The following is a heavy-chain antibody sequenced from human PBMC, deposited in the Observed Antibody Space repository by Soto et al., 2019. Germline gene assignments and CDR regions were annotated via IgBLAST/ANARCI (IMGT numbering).Heavy chain of an antibody. J-gene: IGHJ5*02. D-gene: IGHD3-3*01. CDR1: GYTFTSYG. CDR3: ARVEPNYDFWSGLNWFDP. V-gene: IGHV1-18*01. Sequence: SVKVSCKASGYTFTSYGISWVRQAPGQGLEWMGWISAYNGNTNYAQKLQGRVTMTTDTSTSTAYMELRSLRSDDTAVYYCARVEPNYDFWSGLNWFDPWGQGTLVTVSS. CDR2: ISAYNGNT.